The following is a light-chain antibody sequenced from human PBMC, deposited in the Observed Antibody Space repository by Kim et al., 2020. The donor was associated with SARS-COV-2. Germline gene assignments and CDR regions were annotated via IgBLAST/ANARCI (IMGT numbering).Light chain of an antibody. V-gene: IGLV2-14*03. CDR2: DVN. Sequence: GQSITISCTGTSSDVGAYNYVSWYQQHPGKAPKLVIYDVNKRPSGVSNRFSGSKAGNTASLTISGLQAEDEADYYCSSYTTSNTLVFGGGTKLTVL. CDR1: SSDVGAYNY. CDR3: SSYTTSNTLV. J-gene: IGLJ3*02.